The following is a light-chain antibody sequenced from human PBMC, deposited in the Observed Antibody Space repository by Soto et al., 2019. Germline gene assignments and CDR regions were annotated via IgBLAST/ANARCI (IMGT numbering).Light chain of an antibody. CDR1: HCIGIY. CDR3: QQLNHYPLP. J-gene: IGKJ4*01. CDR2: AAS. V-gene: IGKV1-9*01. Sequence: IHLTHSAAFLAASLGDIVTITFRASHCIGIYLAWYQQKPWKAPSLLIYAASTLQRGVPSPFSGSRSDTEFPLTIRSLQPEDFATYYCQQLNHYPLPFGGGTTVDIK.